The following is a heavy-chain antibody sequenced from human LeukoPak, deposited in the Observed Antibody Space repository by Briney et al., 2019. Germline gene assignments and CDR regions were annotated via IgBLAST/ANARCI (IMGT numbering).Heavy chain of an antibody. CDR2: IYTSGST. CDR1: GGSISSGSYY. J-gene: IGHJ6*03. Sequence: NPSQTLSLTCTVSGGSISSGSYYWSWIRQPAGKGLEWIGRIYTSGSTNYNPSLKSRVTISVDTSKNQFSLKLSSVTAADTAVYYCAREGYDFWSGYYGYYYYYMDVWGKGTTVTVSS. V-gene: IGHV4-61*02. CDR3: AREGYDFWSGYYGYYYYYMDV. D-gene: IGHD3-3*01.